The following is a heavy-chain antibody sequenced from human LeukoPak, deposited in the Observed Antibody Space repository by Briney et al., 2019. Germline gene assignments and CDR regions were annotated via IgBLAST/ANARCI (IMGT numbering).Heavy chain of an antibody. J-gene: IGHJ4*02. CDR2: INPNSGGT. V-gene: IGHV1-2*02. Sequence: GSSVTVSCKASGYTFTGYFMHWVRQAPGQGLEWMGWINPNSGGTNYAHKFQGRVTMTSDTSISTGYMELSSLRSDDTAMDYCARGGIQLWLVVDYWGQGTLVIVSS. CDR3: ARGGIQLWLVVDY. CDR1: GYTFTGYF. D-gene: IGHD5-18*01.